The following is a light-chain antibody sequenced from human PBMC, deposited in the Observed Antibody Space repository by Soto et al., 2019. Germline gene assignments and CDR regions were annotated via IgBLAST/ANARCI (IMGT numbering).Light chain of an antibody. CDR3: QEYHKWPLYT. J-gene: IGKJ2*01. V-gene: IGKV3-15*01. CDR2: GAS. Sequence: EIVMTQSPVTLSVSPEERATLSCRASQNISNNLAWYQQRLGQAPRLLIYGASTRATGVPARFGGSGSGTEFTLTISSLQSEDFAVYYCQEYHKWPLYTFGQGTKVDIK. CDR1: QNISNN.